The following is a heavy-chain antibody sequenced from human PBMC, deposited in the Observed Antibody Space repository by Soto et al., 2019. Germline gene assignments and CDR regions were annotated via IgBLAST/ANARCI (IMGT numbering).Heavy chain of an antibody. V-gene: IGHV3-30*18. J-gene: IGHJ6*02. D-gene: IGHD3-16*01. Sequence: PGGSLRLSCAASGFTFSSYGMHWVRQAPGKGLEWVAVISYDGSNKYYADSVKGRFTISRDNSKNTLYLQMNSLRAEDTAVYYCAKDRLSQDHYYYGMDVWGQGTTVTVSS. CDR2: ISYDGSNK. CDR3: AKDRLSQDHYYYGMDV. CDR1: GFTFSSYG.